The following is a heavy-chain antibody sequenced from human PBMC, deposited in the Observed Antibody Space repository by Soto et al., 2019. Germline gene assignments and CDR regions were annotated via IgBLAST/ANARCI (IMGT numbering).Heavy chain of an antibody. CDR1: GGSISSYY. J-gene: IGHJ4*02. D-gene: IGHD5-12*01. CDR3: ARDRDGYNPYVFDY. V-gene: IGHV4-59*01. CDR2: IYYSGST. Sequence: QVQLQESGPGLVKPSETLSLTCTVSGGSISSYYWSWIRQPPGKGLEWIGYIYYSGSTNYNPPLKSRVTISVDTSKNQFSLKLSSVTAADKAVYYCARDRDGYNPYVFDYWGQGTLVTVSS.